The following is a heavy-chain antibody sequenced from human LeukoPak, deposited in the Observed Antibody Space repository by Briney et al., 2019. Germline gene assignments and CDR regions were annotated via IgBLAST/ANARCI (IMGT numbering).Heavy chain of an antibody. CDR3: ARDHRGYCSSTSCPEGY. Sequence: GRSLRLSCAASGFTFSSYAMHWVRQASGKGLEWVAVISYDGSNKYYADSVKGRFTISRDNSKNTLYLQMNSLRAEDTAVYYCARDHRGYCSSTSCPEGYWGQGTLVTVSS. CDR2: ISYDGSNK. D-gene: IGHD2-2*01. J-gene: IGHJ4*02. CDR1: GFTFSSYA. V-gene: IGHV3-30-3*01.